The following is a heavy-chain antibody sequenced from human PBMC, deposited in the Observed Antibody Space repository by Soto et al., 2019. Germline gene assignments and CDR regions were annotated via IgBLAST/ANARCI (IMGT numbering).Heavy chain of an antibody. J-gene: IGHJ6*02. CDR1: GYSFTSYW. Sequence: PGESLKISCKGSGYSFTSYWISWVRQMPGKGLEWMGRIDPSDSYTNYSPSFQGHVTISADKSISTAYLQWSSLKASDTAMYYCARHSEALGHYYYGMDVWGQGTTVTVSS. D-gene: IGHD7-27*01. V-gene: IGHV5-10-1*01. CDR2: IDPSDSYT. CDR3: ARHSEALGHYYYGMDV.